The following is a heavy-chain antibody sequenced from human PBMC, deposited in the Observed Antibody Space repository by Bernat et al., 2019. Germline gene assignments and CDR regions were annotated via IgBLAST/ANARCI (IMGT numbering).Heavy chain of an antibody. J-gene: IGHJ5*02. D-gene: IGHD6-13*01. Sequence: QVQLVESGGGVVQPGRSLRLSCAASGFTFSSYGMHWVRQAPGKGLEWVAVIWYDGSNKYYADSVKGRFTISRDNSKNTLYLQMNSLRAEDTAVYYCARDLVVRVAAGLDPWGQGTLVTVSS. CDR2: IWYDGSNK. V-gene: IGHV3-33*01. CDR1: GFTFSSYG. CDR3: ARDLVVRVAAGLDP.